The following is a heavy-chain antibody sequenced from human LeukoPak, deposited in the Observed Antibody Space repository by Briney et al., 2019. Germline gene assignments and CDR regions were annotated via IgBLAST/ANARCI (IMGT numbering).Heavy chain of an antibody. CDR3: ARNSWRIAAAPFDP. V-gene: IGHV4-59*08. J-gene: IGHJ5*02. CDR1: DGSISSYY. Sequence: SETLSLTCTVSDGSISSYYWSWIRQPPGKGLEWIGYIYYSGSTNYNPSLKSRVTISVDTSKNQFSLKLSSVTAADMAVYYCARNSWRIAAAPFDPWGQGTLVTVSS. D-gene: IGHD6-13*01. CDR2: IYYSGST.